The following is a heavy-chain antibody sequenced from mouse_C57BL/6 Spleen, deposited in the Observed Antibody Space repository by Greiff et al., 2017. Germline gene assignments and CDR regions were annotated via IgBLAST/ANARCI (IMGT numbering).Heavy chain of an antibody. CDR1: GYTFTSYW. V-gene: IGHV1-55*01. D-gene: IGHD2-5*01. Sequence: QVQLQQPGAELVKPGASVKMSCKASGYTFTSYWITWVKQRPGQGLEWIGDIYPGSGSTNYNEKFKSKATLTVDTSFSTAYMQLSSLTSEDSAVYYCARSYYSNYPFDYWGQGTTLTVSS. CDR2: IYPGSGST. CDR3: ARSYYSNYPFDY. J-gene: IGHJ2*01.